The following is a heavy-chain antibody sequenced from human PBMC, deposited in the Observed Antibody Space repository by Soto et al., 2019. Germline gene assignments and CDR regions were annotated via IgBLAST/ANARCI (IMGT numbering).Heavy chain of an antibody. CDR2: VYYTGST. CDR1: GGSISADY. V-gene: IGHV4-59*01. J-gene: IGHJ5*02. CDR3: ARGRWFDP. Sequence: SETLSLTCTVAGGSISADYWNWIRQPPGKGLELIGYVYYTGSTNYNPSLKSRVSLLLDPSKNQFSLNLSSVTAADTAVYFCARGRWFDPWGQGTLVTVSS.